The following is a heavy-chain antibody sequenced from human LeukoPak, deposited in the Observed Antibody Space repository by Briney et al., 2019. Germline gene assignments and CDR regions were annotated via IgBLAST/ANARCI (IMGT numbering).Heavy chain of an antibody. CDR3: ARDRSAFDI. CDR2: ISYDGSNK. CDR1: GFTFSSYA. Sequence: GGSLRLSCAASGFTFSSYAMHWVRQAPGKGLEWVAVISYDGSNKYYADSVKGRFTISRDNSKNTLYLQMSSLRAEDTAVYYCARDRSAFDIWGQGTMVTVSS. V-gene: IGHV3-30-3*01. J-gene: IGHJ3*02. D-gene: IGHD1-26*01.